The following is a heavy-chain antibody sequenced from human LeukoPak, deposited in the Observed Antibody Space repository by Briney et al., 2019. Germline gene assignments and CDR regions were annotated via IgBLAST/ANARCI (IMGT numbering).Heavy chain of an antibody. CDR2: INTDTRGT. Sequence: GESLKISCAASGFTFTDYWMHWVRQVPGKGLVWVSIINTDTRGTYYADSVKGRFTISRDNAKSTLYLQMDSLRAEDTAVYYCARAGAYHFDNWGQGTLVTVSS. CDR1: GFTFTDYW. CDR3: ARAGAYHFDN. J-gene: IGHJ4*02. D-gene: IGHD3-16*01. V-gene: IGHV3-74*01.